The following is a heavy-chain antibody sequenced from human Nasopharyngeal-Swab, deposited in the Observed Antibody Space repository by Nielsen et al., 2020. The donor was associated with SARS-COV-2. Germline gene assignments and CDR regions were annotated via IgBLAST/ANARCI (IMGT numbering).Heavy chain of an antibody. CDR2: INPNSGGT. CDR3: ARDYGDNWFDP. D-gene: IGHD4-17*01. J-gene: IGHJ5*02. V-gene: IGHV1-2*06. Sequence: ASVKVSCKASGYTFTGYYMHWVRKAPGQGLEWMGRINPNSGGTNYAQKFQGRVTMTRNTSISTAYMELSSLRSEDTAVYYCARDYGDNWFDPWGQGTLVTVSS. CDR1: GYTFTGYY.